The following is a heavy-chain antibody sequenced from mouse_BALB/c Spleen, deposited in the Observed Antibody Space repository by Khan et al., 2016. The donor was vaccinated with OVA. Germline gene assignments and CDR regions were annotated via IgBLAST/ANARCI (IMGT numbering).Heavy chain of an antibody. CDR3: AKDRDYDAGFAY. Sequence: QMQLEESGPSLVQPSQSLSITCTVSGFSLTSYGVHWVRQSPGKGLEWLGVIWRGGSTDYNAAFMSRLSITKDNSKGQVFFKMNSLQADDTAIYYCAKDRDYDAGFAYWGQGTLVTVSA. CDR2: IWRGGST. D-gene: IGHD2-4*01. CDR1: GFSLTSYG. J-gene: IGHJ3*01. V-gene: IGHV2-5-1*01.